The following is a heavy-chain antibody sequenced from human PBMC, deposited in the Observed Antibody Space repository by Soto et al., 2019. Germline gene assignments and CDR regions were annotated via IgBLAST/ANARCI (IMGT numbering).Heavy chain of an antibody. J-gene: IGHJ4*02. CDR3: ARHGSN. CDR2: IYYSGIT. V-gene: IGHV4-39*01. Sequence: PSETLSLTCTVSGVSISNSSYYWGWIRRPPGKGLEWIGTIYYSGITYYNPSLKGRVTISVDTSKNQFSLKLTSVTAADTAVYYCARHGSNWGQGTLVTVSS. CDR1: GVSISNSSYY.